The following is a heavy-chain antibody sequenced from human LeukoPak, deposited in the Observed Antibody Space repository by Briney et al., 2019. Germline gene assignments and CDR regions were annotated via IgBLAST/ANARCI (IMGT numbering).Heavy chain of an antibody. CDR3: AKDSPFQWELGNRPPFDY. J-gene: IGHJ4*02. D-gene: IGHD1-26*01. CDR2: ISGSGGST. CDR1: GFTFSSYG. Sequence: PGGSLRLSCAASGFTFSSYGMSWVRQAPGKGLEWVSAISGSGGSTYYADSVKGRFTISRDNSKNTLYLQMNSLRAEDTAVYYCAKDSPFQWELGNRPPFDYWGQGTLVTVSS. V-gene: IGHV3-23*01.